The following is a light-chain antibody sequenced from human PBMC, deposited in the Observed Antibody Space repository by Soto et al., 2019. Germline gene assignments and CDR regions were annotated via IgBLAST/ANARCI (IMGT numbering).Light chain of an antibody. CDR3: LLSYSGALPV. CDR1: TGAVTNGHY. J-gene: IGLJ1*01. V-gene: IGLV7-46*01. Sequence: QTVVTQEPSLTVSPGGTVTLTCGSTTGAVTNGHYPYWFQQKPGQAPRTLIYDTSNKHSWTPSRFSGSLLGGKAALTLSGAQPEDEAEYYCLLSYSGALPVFGTGTKLTVL. CDR2: DTS.